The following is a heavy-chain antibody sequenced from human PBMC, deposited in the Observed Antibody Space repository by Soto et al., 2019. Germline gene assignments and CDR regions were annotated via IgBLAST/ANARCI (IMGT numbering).Heavy chain of an antibody. Sequence: QVQLVESGGGVVQPGRSLRLSCAASGFTFSSYGMHWVRQAPGKGLEWVAVISYDGSNKYYADSVKGRFTISRDNSKNTLYLQMNSLRAEDTAVYYCAKDRYCSSTSCYGGFDYWGQGTLVTVSS. CDR3: AKDRYCSSTSCYGGFDY. V-gene: IGHV3-30*18. CDR2: ISYDGSNK. D-gene: IGHD2-2*01. CDR1: GFTFSSYG. J-gene: IGHJ4*02.